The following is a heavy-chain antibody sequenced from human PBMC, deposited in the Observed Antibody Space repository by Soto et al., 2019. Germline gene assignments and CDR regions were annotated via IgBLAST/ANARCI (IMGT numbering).Heavy chain of an antibody. V-gene: IGHV1-18*01. CDR1: GYSFTSYG. Sequence: QVQLEQSGAEVKKPGASVKVSCKASGYSFTSYGISWVRQAPGQGLEWMGGISAYNGNTNYAQKLQGRVTMTTDTAAGAVYRVLRRLGSDVTVVDCCARDIGFGGLDVLGQGTTVTVSS. CDR2: ISAYNGNT. J-gene: IGHJ6*02. CDR3: ARDIGFGGLDV. D-gene: IGHD3-10*01.